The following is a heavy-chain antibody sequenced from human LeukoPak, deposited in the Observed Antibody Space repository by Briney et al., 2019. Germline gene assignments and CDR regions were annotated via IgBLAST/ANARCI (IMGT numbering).Heavy chain of an antibody. D-gene: IGHD3-10*01. J-gene: IGHJ1*01. CDR1: GFTFDDYA. Sequence: GRSLRLSCAASGFTFDDYAMHWVRHAPGKGLEWVSGISWNSGSIGYADSVKGRFTISRDNAKNSLYLQMNSLRAEDTAVYYCARVPHYYGSGSYYNVDGYFQHWGQGTLVTVSS. V-gene: IGHV3-9*01. CDR2: ISWNSGSI. CDR3: ARVPHYYGSGSYYNVDGYFQH.